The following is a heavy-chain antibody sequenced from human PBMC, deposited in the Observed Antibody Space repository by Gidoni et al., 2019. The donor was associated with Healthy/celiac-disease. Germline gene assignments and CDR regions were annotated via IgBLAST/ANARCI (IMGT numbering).Heavy chain of an antibody. CDR3: ARDSSGIAVAGWYFQH. V-gene: IGHV1-69*06. CDR1: GGTFSSYA. D-gene: IGHD6-19*01. CDR2: IIPIFGTA. J-gene: IGHJ1*01. Sequence: QVQLVQAGDEVKKPGYSVKVSCKAAGGTFSSYAISWVRPAPGQGLEWMGGIIPIFGTANYAQKFPGRVTITADKSTSTAYMELSSLRSEDTAVYYCARDSSGIAVAGWYFQHWGQGTLVTVSS.